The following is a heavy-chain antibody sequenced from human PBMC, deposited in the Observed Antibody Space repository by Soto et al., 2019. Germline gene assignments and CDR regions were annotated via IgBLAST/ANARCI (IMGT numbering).Heavy chain of an antibody. CDR3: AKATATGGGAFDF. Sequence: GGSLRLSCAASGFTCSSYDMSWVRQAPGKGLEWVSTILVGGSTHYPDSVKGRFTISRDNSKNTVFLQMNSLTAGDTAVYYCAKATATGGGAFDFCGQGTMVTVSS. CDR1: GFTCSSYD. D-gene: IGHD2-8*02. CDR2: ILVGGST. J-gene: IGHJ3*01. V-gene: IGHV3-23*01.